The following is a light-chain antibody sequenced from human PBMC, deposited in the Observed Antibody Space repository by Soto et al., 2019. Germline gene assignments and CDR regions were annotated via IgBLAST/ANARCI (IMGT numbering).Light chain of an antibody. Sequence: EIVMTQSPATLSVSPGERATLSCRASQSVSSNLAWYQQKPGQAPRLLIYGASTRATGIPARFSGSGSGTEFTLNSSSLQYEDFAVYYCQQYNNWPPITCGQGTRLEIK. CDR3: QQYNNWPPIT. CDR2: GAS. CDR1: QSVSSN. V-gene: IGKV3-15*01. J-gene: IGKJ5*01.